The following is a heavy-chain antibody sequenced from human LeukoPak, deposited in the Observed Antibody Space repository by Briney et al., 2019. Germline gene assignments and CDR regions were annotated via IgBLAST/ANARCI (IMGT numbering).Heavy chain of an antibody. CDR3: ARERVGATTSGHWFDP. CDR2: IIPIFGTA. D-gene: IGHD1-26*01. V-gene: IGHV1-69*05. CDR1: GGTFSSYA. J-gene: IGHJ5*02. Sequence: GASVKVSCKASGGTFSSYAISWVRQAPGQGLEWMGGIIPIFGTANYAQKFQGRVTITTDESTSTAYMELSSLRSEDTAVYYCARERVGATTSGHWFDPWGQGTLVTVSS.